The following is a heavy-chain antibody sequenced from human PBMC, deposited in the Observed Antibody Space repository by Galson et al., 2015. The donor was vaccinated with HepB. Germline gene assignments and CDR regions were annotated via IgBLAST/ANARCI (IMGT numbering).Heavy chain of an antibody. CDR1: GYTFTSYA. V-gene: IGHV1-3*01. D-gene: IGHD2-2*01. CDR3: ARDRGCSSTSCYVYLGGDY. Sequence: VKVSCKASGYTFTSYAMHWVRQAPGQRLEWMGWINAGNGNTKYSQKFQGRVTITRDTSASTAYMELSSLRSEDTAVYYCARDRGCSSTSCYVYLGGDYWGQGTLVTVSS. J-gene: IGHJ4*02. CDR2: INAGNGNT.